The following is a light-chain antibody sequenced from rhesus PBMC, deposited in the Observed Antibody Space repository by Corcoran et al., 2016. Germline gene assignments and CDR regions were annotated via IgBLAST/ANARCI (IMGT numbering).Light chain of an antibody. Sequence: DIQMTQSPSSLSASVGDRVTNTCRASQGISSYLAWYQQKPGKAPKPLIYYAANLESGVPSRLSGSGSGTEFTLTISSLQPEDFSTYYCQQYHSDPFTFGPGTKLDIK. CDR1: QGISSY. CDR2: YAA. CDR3: QQYHSDPFT. V-gene: IGKV1-37*01. J-gene: IGKJ3*01.